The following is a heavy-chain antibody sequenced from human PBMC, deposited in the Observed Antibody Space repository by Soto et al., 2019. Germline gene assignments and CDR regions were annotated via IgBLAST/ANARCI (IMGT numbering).Heavy chain of an antibody. D-gene: IGHD2-8*02. CDR1: GFTCSNYD. J-gene: IGHJ3*02. CDR3: AKATATGGGAFDI. Sequence: EVQMLESGGGLVQPGGSLRLSCAASGFTCSNYDMSWVRQAPGKGLEWVSTVLVGGSTHYPDSVKGRFTISRDNSKNTLVLQMNSLTAGDTAVYYCAKATATGGGAFDICGQGTMVTVSS. V-gene: IGHV3-23*01. CDR2: VLVGGST.